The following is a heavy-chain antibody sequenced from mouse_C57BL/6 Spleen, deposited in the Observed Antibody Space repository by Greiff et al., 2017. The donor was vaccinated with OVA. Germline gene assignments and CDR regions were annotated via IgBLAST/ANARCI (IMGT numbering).Heavy chain of an antibody. V-gene: IGHV1-69*01. D-gene: IGHD3-2*02. CDR3: ARGASSGYGAY. CDR2: IDPSDSYT. CDR1: GYSFTSYW. Sequence: QVQLQQSGAELVMPGASVKLSCKASGYSFTSYWMHWVKQRPGQGLEWIGEIDPSDSYTNYNQKFKGKSTLTVDKSSSRAYMQLSSLTSEDSAVYYGARGASSGYGAYWGQGTLVTVSA. J-gene: IGHJ3*01.